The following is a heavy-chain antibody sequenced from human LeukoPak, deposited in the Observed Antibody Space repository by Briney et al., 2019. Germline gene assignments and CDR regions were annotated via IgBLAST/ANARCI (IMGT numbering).Heavy chain of an antibody. CDR1: GFTFSSYA. Sequence: GGSLRLSCAASGFTFSSYAMHWVRQAPGKGLEWVAVISYDGSTKYYADSVKGRFTISRDNPKNTLYLQMNSLRAEDTAVYYCATRGSTWYVLGDYWGQGTLVTVSS. CDR2: ISYDGSTK. J-gene: IGHJ4*02. D-gene: IGHD1-26*01. CDR3: ATRGSTWYVLGDY. V-gene: IGHV3-30-3*01.